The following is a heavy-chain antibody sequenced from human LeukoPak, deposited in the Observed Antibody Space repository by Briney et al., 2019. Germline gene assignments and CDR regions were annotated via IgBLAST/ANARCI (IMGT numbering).Heavy chain of an antibody. CDR1: GFTFSNHD. V-gene: IGHV3-48*03. CDR3: ARVSGTFGELY. Sequence: GGSLRLSCAASGFTFSNHDMNWVRQAPGKGLEWVSIISGSGATTFYTDSVKGRFTISRDNAKNSLYLQMNSLRAEDTAVYYCARVSGTFGELYWGQGSLVTVSS. CDR2: ISGSGATT. D-gene: IGHD3-10*01. J-gene: IGHJ4*02.